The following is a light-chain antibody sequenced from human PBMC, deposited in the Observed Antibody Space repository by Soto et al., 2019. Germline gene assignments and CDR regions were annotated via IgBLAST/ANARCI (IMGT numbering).Light chain of an antibody. CDR2: DAS. CDR3: QQRSNWPPDT. V-gene: IGKV3D-20*02. CDR1: QSVSSSY. J-gene: IGKJ5*01. Sequence: IVLTQSPGTLSLSPWERATLSCRASQSVSSSYLAWYQQKPGQAPRLLIYDASNRATGIPARFSGSGSGTDFTLTISSLEPEDFAVYYCQQRSNWPPDTFGQGTRLEIK.